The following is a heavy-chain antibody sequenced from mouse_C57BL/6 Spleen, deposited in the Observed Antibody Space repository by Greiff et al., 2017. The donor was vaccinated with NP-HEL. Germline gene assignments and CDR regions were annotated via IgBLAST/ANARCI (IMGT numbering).Heavy chain of an antibody. Sequence: QVQLQQPGAELVMPGASVKLSCKASGYTFTSYWMHWVKQRPGKGLEWIGEIGPSDSYTNYNQKFKGKSTLTVDKSSSTAYMQLSILTSEDSAVYYCARSYYGSSFSYWYFDVWGTGTTVTVSS. CDR3: ARSYYGSSFSYWYFDV. V-gene: IGHV1-69*01. J-gene: IGHJ1*03. CDR2: IGPSDSYT. CDR1: GYTFTSYW. D-gene: IGHD1-1*01.